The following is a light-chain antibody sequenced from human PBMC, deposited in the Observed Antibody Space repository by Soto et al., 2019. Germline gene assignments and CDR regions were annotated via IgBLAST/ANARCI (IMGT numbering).Light chain of an antibody. CDR2: GAS. J-gene: IGKJ2*01. CDR3: QQGHNWPLT. V-gene: IGKV3-15*01. CDR1: QSINSE. Sequence: EIVMTQSPATLSLSPGERAALSCRASQSINSELAWYQQKPGQPPRLLIYGASTRATGVPARFTGSESGSEFTLTISGLKSEDFAVYYCQQGHNWPLTFVQGTRLEI.